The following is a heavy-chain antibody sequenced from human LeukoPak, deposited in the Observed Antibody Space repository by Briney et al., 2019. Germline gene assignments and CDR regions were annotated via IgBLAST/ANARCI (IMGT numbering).Heavy chain of an antibody. V-gene: IGHV3-11*01. J-gene: IGHJ6*03. D-gene: IGHD2-2*01. CDR3: ARDLDCSSTSCYYYMDV. CDR2: ISSSGSTI. CDR1: GFTSSDYY. Sequence: GGSLRLSCAASGFTSSDYYMSWIRQAPGKGLEWVSYISSSGSTIYYADSVKGRFTISRDNAKNSLYLQMNSLRAEDTAVYYCARDLDCSSTSCYYYMDVWGKGTTVTVSS.